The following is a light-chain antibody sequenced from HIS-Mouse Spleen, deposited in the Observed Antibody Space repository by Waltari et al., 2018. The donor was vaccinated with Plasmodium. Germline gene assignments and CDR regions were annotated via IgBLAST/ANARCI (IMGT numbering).Light chain of an antibody. CDR3: QVWDSSSDHVV. J-gene: IGLJ2*01. CDR1: NIGSKS. Sequence: SYVLTQPPSVSVAPGQTARITCRGDNIGSKSVQWYQQSPGPAPVLVVYDGSDRPSGIPERCSGSNSGNTATLTISRVEAGDEADYYCQVWDSSSDHVVFGGGTKLTVL. CDR2: DGS. V-gene: IGLV3-21*02.